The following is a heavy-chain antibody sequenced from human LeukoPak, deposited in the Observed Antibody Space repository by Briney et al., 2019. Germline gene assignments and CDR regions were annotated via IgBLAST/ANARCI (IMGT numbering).Heavy chain of an antibody. J-gene: IGHJ4*02. CDR1: GYTFTGYY. Sequence: ASVKVSCKASGYTFTGYYIHWVRQAPGQGLEWLGWINPNSGGTNYAQKFQGRVTMTWDTSITTAYMDLGRLISDDTAVYYCASARDFGRIFGYWGQGTLVTVSS. D-gene: IGHD2-21*01. V-gene: IGHV1-2*02. CDR2: INPNSGGT. CDR3: ASARDFGRIFGY.